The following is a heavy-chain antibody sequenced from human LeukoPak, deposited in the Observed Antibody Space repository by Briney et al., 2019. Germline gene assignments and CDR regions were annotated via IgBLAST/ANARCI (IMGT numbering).Heavy chain of an antibody. CDR2: ICGGGSTT. V-gene: IGHV3-23*01. D-gene: IGHD3-10*01. J-gene: IGHJ4*02. Sequence: PVGSLRLSCVASGLTFGNYGMNWVRQAPGKGLEWVSSICGGGSTTYYADSVRGRFTISRDNSKNSMYLQMSSLRAEDTAIYYCAEVESSYCRIWGQGTLVTVSS. CDR3: AEVESSYCRI. CDR1: GLTFGNYG.